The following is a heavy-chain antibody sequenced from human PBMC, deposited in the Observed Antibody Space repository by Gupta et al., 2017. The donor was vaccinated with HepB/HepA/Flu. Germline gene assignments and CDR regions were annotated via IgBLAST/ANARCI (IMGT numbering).Heavy chain of an antibody. CDR2: ISSSSSYI. CDR1: GFTFSSYS. CDR3: ANRQLLLTDDAFDI. J-gene: IGHJ3*02. Sequence: EVQLVESGGGLVKPGGSLRLSCAASGFTFSSYSMNWVRQAPGKGLEWVSSISSSSSYIYYADSVKGRFTISRDNAKNSLYLQMNSLRAEDTAVYYCANRQLLLTDDAFDIWGQGTMVTVSS. V-gene: IGHV3-21*01. D-gene: IGHD2-2*01.